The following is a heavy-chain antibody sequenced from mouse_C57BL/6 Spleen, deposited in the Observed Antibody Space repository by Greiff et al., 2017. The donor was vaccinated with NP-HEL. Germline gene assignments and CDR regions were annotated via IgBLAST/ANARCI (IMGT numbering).Heavy chain of an antibody. D-gene: IGHD3-3*01. V-gene: IGHV2-2*01. CDR1: GFSLTSYG. CDR2: IWSGGST. Sequence: QVQLQQSGPGLVQPSQSLSITCTVSGFSLTSYGVHWVRQSPGKGLEWLGVIWSGGSTDYNAAFISRLSISKDNSKSQVFFKMNSLQADDTAIYYCAREESRAWFAYWGQGTLVTVSA. CDR3: AREESRAWFAY. J-gene: IGHJ3*01.